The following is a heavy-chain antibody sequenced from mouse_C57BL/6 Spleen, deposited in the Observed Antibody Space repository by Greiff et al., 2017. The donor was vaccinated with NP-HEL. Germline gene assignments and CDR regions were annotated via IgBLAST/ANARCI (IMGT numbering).Heavy chain of an antibody. CDR2: IDPSDSYT. D-gene: IGHD1-1*01. J-gene: IGHJ1*03. CDR3: ARSYGSSPYWYFDV. V-gene: IGHV1-69*01. Sequence: QVQLQQPGAELVMPGASVKLSCKASGYTFTSYWMHWVKQRPGQGLEWIGEIDPSDSYTNYNQKFKGKSTLTVDKSSSTAYMHLSSLTSEDSAFYYCARSYGSSPYWYFDVWGTGTTVTVSS. CDR1: GYTFTSYW.